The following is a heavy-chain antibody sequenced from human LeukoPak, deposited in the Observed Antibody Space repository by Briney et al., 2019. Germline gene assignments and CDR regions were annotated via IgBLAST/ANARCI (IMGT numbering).Heavy chain of an antibody. V-gene: IGHV4-39*02. CDR2: IYYSGST. D-gene: IGHD4-17*01. Sequence: SETLSLTCTVSGGSISSSSYYWGWIRQPPGKGLEWIGSIYYSGSTYYNPSLKSRVTISVDTSKNQFSLKLSSVTAADTAVYYCARDRAVTTWPRYNWFDPWGQGTLVTVSS. CDR1: GGSISSSSYY. J-gene: IGHJ5*02. CDR3: ARDRAVTTWPRYNWFDP.